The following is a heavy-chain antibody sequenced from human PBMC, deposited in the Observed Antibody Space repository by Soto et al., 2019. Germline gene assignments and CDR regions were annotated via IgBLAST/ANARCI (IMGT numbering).Heavy chain of an antibody. CDR2: ISYDGVNK. D-gene: IGHD1-1*01. Sequence: QVQLVESGGGVVQPGRSLRLSCAASGFTFSTSGMHWVRQAPGKGLEWVAVISYDGVNKYYADSVKGRFTISRDNSRDTLYLQMNSLRVDDTAVYYCAKGRGPTDPLYYFDYWGQGTLVTVSS. CDR1: GFTFSTSG. V-gene: IGHV3-30*18. CDR3: AKGRGPTDPLYYFDY. J-gene: IGHJ4*02.